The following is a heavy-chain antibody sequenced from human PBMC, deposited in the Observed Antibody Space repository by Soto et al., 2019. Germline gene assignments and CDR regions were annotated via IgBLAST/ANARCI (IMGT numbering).Heavy chain of an antibody. CDR1: GFTFSSYW. CDR2: IKQDGSEK. CDR3: ARLLYYGDYGVDY. Sequence: PGXSLRLSCAASGFTFSSYWMSWVRQAPGKGLEWVDNIKQDGSEKYYVDSVKGRFTISRDNAKNSLYLQMNSLRAEDTAVYYCARLLYYGDYGVDYWGQGTLVTVSS. J-gene: IGHJ4*02. V-gene: IGHV3-7*01. D-gene: IGHD4-17*01.